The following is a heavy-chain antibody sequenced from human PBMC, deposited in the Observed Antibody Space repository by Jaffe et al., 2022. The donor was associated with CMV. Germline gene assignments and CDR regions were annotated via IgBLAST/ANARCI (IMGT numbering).Heavy chain of an antibody. CDR2: IYSGGST. Sequence: EVQLVETGGGLIQPGGSLRLSCAASGFTVSSNYMSWVRQAPGKGLEWVSVIYSGGSTYYADSVKGRFTISRDNSKNTLYLQMNSLRAEDTAVYYCARGAYVVVRGVILLPSGYYYMDVWGKGTTVTVSS. CDR3: ARGAYVVVRGVILLPSGYYYMDV. CDR1: GFTVSSNY. D-gene: IGHD3-10*01. V-gene: IGHV3-53*02. J-gene: IGHJ6*03.